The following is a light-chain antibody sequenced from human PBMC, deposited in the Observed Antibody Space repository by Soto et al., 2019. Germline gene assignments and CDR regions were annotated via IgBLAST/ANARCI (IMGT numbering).Light chain of an antibody. CDR3: QQYDSSPRT. CDR1: QSVSTRS. J-gene: IGKJ1*01. Sequence: EIVLTQSPGTLSLSPGERATLSCRASQSVSTRSLAWYQQKPGPAPRLLISGASSRAADIPDRFSGSGSGTDFTLTINRLEPEDFAVYYCQQYDSSPRTFGQGTKVE. CDR2: GAS. V-gene: IGKV3-20*01.